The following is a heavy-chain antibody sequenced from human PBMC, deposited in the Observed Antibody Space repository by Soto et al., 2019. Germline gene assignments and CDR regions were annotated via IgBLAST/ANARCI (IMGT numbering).Heavy chain of an antibody. CDR2: ISYDGTNR. J-gene: IGHJ6*02. CDR1: GDSGFSFSSYG. D-gene: IGHD5-18*01. CDR3: AKDRMVRSYFYGMDV. Sequence: VQLVESGGGVVQPGRSLRLSCAASGDSGFSFSSYGFHWVRQAPGKGLEWVAVISYDGTNRHFAESIKGRVSVSRDNAMLTVDLQMNSLRPEDTAIYYCAKDRMVRSYFYGMDVWGQGTTVTVSS. V-gene: IGHV3-30*18.